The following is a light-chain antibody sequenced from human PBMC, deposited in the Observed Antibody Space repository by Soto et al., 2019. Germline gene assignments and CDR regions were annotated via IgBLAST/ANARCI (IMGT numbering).Light chain of an antibody. CDR2: SES. CDR3: RQHNSYPWT. V-gene: IGKV1-17*03. Sequence: DIQMTQYPSAMSASVGDRVTITCRASQDISKYLAWFQQKPGNVPKRLIYSESSLQSGVPSRFGCSGSGTEFTLTISGLQPESVATYDCRQHNSYPWTFGQGTKVEIK. CDR1: QDISKY. J-gene: IGKJ1*01.